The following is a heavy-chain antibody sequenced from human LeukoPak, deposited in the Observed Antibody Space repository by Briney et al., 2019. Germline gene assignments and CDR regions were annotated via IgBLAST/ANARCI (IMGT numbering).Heavy chain of an antibody. CDR1: GYTLTELS. CDR2: FDPEDGET. CDR3: ATDKDAAGSFDY. J-gene: IGHJ4*02. D-gene: IGHD6-13*01. V-gene: IGHV1-24*01. Sequence: GASVKVSCKVSGYTLTELSMHWVRQAPGKGLEWMGGFDPEDGETIYAQKFQGRVTMTEDTSTDTAYMELSSLRSVDTAVYYCATDKDAAGSFDYWGQGTLVTVSS.